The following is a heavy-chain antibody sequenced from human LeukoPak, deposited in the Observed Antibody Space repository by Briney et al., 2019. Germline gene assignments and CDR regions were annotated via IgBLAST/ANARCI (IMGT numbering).Heavy chain of an antibody. D-gene: IGHD3-22*01. Sequence: ASVKVSCKVSGYTFTSYYMHWVRQAPGQGLEWMGIINPSGGSTSYAQKFQGRVTMTRDTSTSTVYMELSSLRSEDTAVYYCARDYYDSSGLLGPNDYWGQGTLVTVSS. J-gene: IGHJ4*02. V-gene: IGHV1-46*01. CDR3: ARDYYDSSGLLGPNDY. CDR2: INPSGGST. CDR1: GYTFTSYY.